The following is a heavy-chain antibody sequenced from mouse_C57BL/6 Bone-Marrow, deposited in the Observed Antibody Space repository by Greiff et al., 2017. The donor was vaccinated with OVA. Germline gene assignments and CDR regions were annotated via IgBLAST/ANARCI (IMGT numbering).Heavy chain of an antibody. CDR2: IYPRSGNT. Sequence: VQLQQSGAELARPGASVMLSCKASGYTLTSYGISWVKQRTGQGLERIGEIYPRSGNTYYNEKFMGKPTPTADKSSITAYMELRSLTSEASAVYFGLYGSVLYAMDYWGRGTSVTVSS. CDR1: GYTLTSYG. D-gene: IGHD2-10*02. CDR3: LYGSVLYAMDY. V-gene: IGHV1-81*01. J-gene: IGHJ4*01.